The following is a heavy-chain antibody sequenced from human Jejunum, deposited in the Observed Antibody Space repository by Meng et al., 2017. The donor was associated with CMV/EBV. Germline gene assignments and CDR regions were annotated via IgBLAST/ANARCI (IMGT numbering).Heavy chain of an antibody. CDR1: GYTFTNYG. J-gene: IGHJ4*02. D-gene: IGHD1-26*01. CDR2: ISAYNGNT. V-gene: IGHV1-18*01. CDR3: ARVEVGITSGDY. Sequence: QAQWVQSGGEVKEPGDSLKVSCKASGYTFTNYGITWVRQAPGQGLEWMGWISAYNGNTNYAQTLQGRVTMTTDTSTSTAYMELRGLRSDDTAVYYCARVEVGITSGDYWGQGTLVTVSS.